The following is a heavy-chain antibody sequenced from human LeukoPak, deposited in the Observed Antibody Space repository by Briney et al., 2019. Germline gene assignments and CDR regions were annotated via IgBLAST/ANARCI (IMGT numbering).Heavy chain of an antibody. J-gene: IGHJ3*02. CDR2: INYSGST. D-gene: IGHD4-17*01. Sequence: SETLSLTCTVSGGSISRYYWSWVRQPPGKGQEWIGYINYSGSTKYNPSLKSRVTISVDTSKNQFSLKLSSVTAADTAVYYCARDPHYGDILNDPFDIWGQGTMVTVSS. V-gene: IGHV4-59*01. CDR1: GGSISRYY. CDR3: ARDPHYGDILNDPFDI.